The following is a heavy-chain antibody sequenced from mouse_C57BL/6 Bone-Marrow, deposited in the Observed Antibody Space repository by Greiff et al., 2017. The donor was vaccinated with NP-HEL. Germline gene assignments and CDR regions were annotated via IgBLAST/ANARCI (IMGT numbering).Heavy chain of an antibody. CDR3: ARRGYGNFYYFDY. CDR1: GFTFSSYG. V-gene: IGHV5-6*02. J-gene: IGHJ2*01. D-gene: IGHD2-1*01. CDR2: ISSGGSYT. Sequence: EVKLMESGGDLVKPGGSLKLSCAASGFTFSSYGMSWVRQTPDKRLEWVATISSGGSYTYYPDSVKGRFTISRDNAKNTLYLQMSSLKSEDTAMYYCARRGYGNFYYFDYWGQGTTLTVSS.